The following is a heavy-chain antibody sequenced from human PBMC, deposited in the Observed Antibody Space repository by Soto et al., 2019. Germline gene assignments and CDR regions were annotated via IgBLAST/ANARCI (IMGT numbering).Heavy chain of an antibody. D-gene: IGHD6-19*01. J-gene: IGHJ4*02. Sequence: ASVKVSCKVSGYTLTELSMHWVRQAPGKGLEWMGGFDPEDGETIYAQKFQGRVTMTEDTSTDTAYMELSSLRSEDTAVYYCARDGAVAGNINFDYWGQGALVTVSS. CDR2: FDPEDGET. CDR3: ARDGAVAGNINFDY. V-gene: IGHV1-24*01. CDR1: GYTLTELS.